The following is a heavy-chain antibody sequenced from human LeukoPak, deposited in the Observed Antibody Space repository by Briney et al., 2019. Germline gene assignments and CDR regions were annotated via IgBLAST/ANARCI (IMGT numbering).Heavy chain of an antibody. Sequence: PGGSLRLSCAASGVTFRSYAMTWVRHAPGKGLQWVSTITGNGGNTYYADSVKGRFTISRDNSKNTLYLQMNSLRADDTAVYYCAKAYGSGRGFDYFDYWGQGTLVTVSS. CDR3: AKAYGSGRGFDYFDY. V-gene: IGHV3-23*01. J-gene: IGHJ4*02. CDR1: GVTFRSYA. CDR2: ITGNGGNT. D-gene: IGHD3-10*01.